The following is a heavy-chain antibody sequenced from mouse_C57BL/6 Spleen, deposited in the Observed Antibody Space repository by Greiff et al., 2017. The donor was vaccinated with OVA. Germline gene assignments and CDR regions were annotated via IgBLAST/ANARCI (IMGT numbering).Heavy chain of an antibody. D-gene: IGHD3-3*01. CDR3: ARGRASGIPWFAY. CDR2: IYPGDGDT. J-gene: IGHJ3*01. CDR1: GYAFSSYW. V-gene: IGHV1-80*01. Sequence: VKLQESGAELVKPGASVKISCKASGYAFSSYWMNWVKQRPGKGLEWIGQIYPGDGDTNYNGKFKGKATLTADKSSSTAYMQLSSLTSEDSAVYFCARGRASGIPWFAYWGQGTLVTVSA.